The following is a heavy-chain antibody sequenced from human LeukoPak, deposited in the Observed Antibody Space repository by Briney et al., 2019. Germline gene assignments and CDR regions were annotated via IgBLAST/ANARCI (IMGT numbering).Heavy chain of an antibody. CDR2: IYPGDSDT. D-gene: IGHD6-19*01. J-gene: IGHJ4*02. Sequence: SGESLKISCKGSGYSFTSYWIGGVRQMPGKGLEWMGIIYPGDSDTRYSPSFQGQVTISADKSISTAYLQWRSLKASDTAMYYCARQGGIAVAGNYFDYWGQGTLVTVSS. CDR3: ARQGGIAVAGNYFDY. V-gene: IGHV5-51*01. CDR1: GYSFTSYW.